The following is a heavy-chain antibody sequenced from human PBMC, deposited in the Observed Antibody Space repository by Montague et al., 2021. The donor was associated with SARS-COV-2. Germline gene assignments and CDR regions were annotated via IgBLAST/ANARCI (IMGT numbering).Heavy chain of an antibody. J-gene: IGHJ4*02. V-gene: IGHV3-30*03. Sequence: SLRLSCAASGFTFSSYALHWVRQAPGKGPEWVAVISYNGRNKQFGDSVKGRATISRDNSKNTLYLQVGSLRNDDTAVYYCAREPKPVGYSYGYTFFDYWGQGTLVTVSS. CDR2: ISYNGRNK. CDR1: GFTFSSYA. D-gene: IGHD5-18*01. CDR3: AREPKPVGYSYGYTFFDY.